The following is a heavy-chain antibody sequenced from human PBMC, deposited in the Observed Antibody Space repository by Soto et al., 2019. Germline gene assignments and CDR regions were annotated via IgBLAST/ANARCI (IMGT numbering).Heavy chain of an antibody. CDR3: AYRGGNSSPYFDD. CDR2: IYSSGST. J-gene: IGHJ4*02. Sequence: SETLSLTCTVSGDSISSYYWSWIRQPPGKGLEWIGYIYSSGSTSYNPSLKSRVTISLDTSKNQFSLKLSSVTAADTAVYYCAYRGGNSSPYFDDWGQGTLVTVSS. V-gene: IGHV4-4*09. D-gene: IGHD6-6*01. CDR1: GDSISSYY.